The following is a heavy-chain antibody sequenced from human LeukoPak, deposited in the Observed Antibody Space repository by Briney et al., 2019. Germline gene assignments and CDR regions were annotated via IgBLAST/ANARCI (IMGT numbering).Heavy chain of an antibody. J-gene: IGHJ6*03. CDR3: ARDIVGATTYYYYYYMDV. V-gene: IGHV4-61*02. D-gene: IGHD1-26*01. Sequence: TLSLTCTVSGGSISSSSYYWSWIRQPAGKGLEWIGRIYTSGSTNYNPSLKSRVTMSVDTSKNQFSLKLSSVTAADTAVYYCARDIVGATTYYYYYYMDVWGKGTTVTVSS. CDR1: GGSISSSSYY. CDR2: IYTSGST.